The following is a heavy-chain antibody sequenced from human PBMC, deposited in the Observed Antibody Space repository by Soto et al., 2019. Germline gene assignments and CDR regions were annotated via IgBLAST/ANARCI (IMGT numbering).Heavy chain of an antibody. V-gene: IGHV4-38-2*02. CDR3: ARDCSRTSCYPDYYGMDV. D-gene: IGHD2-2*01. CDR2: IYHSGST. J-gene: IGHJ6*02. CDR1: GYSISSGYY. Sequence: PSETLSLTCAVSGYSISSGYYWGWIRQPPGKGLEWIGSIYHSGSTYYNPSLKSRVTISVDTSKNQFSLKLSSVTAADTAVYYCARDCSRTSCYPDYYGMDVWGQGTTVTVSS.